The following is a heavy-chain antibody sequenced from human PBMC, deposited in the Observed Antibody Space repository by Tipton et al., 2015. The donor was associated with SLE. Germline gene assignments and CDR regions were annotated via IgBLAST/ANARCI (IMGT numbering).Heavy chain of an antibody. J-gene: IGHJ3*02. CDR2: IYTSGST. V-gene: IGHV4-61*09. CDR1: GGSISSGSYY. Sequence: TLSLTCTVSGGSISSGSYYWSWIRQPAGKGLEWIGYIYTSGSTNYNPSLKSRVTISVDTSKNQFSLKLSSVTAADTAVYYCATSLSPPDAFDIWGQGTMVTVSS. CDR3: ATSLSPPDAFDI.